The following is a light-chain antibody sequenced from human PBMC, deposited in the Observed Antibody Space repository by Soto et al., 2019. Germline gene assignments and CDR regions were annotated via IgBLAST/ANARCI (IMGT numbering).Light chain of an antibody. Sequence: SALTQPASVSGSPGQSITISCTGTSNDVGSYDYVSWYQQHPGKAPKLMIYDVLNRPSGVSSRFSGSKSGNTASLTISGLQADDEAAYYCRSYTTSSTVVFGGGTKLTVL. J-gene: IGLJ2*01. CDR3: RSYTTSSTVV. CDR2: DVL. V-gene: IGLV2-14*03. CDR1: SNDVGSYDY.